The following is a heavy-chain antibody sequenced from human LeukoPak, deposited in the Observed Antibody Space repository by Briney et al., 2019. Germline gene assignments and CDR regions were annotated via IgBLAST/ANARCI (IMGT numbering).Heavy chain of an antibody. CDR1: GFTSSSYG. J-gene: IGHJ3*02. CDR3: RSLIAARQDAFDI. D-gene: IGHD6-6*01. Sequence: GGSLRLSCVASGFTSSSYGMHWVRQAPGKGLEWAAVISYDGSNKYYADSVKGRFTISRDNSKNTLYLQMNSLRAEDTAVYYCRSLIAARQDAFDIWGQGTMVAVSS. V-gene: IGHV3-30*03. CDR2: ISYDGSNK.